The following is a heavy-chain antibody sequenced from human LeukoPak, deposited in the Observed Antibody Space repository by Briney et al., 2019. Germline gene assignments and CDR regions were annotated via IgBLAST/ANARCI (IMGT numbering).Heavy chain of an antibody. CDR1: GGSIGSYY. V-gene: IGHV4-59*01. CDR2: IYYSGST. CDR3: ASAPNYYYFDF. J-gene: IGHJ4*02. D-gene: IGHD1-7*01. Sequence: SETLSLTCTVSGGSIGSYYWSWIRQPPGKGLEWIGYIYYSGSTDYNPSLKSRVTISVDTSKSQFSLKLSSVTAADTAVYYCASAPNYYYFDFWGQGTLVTVSS.